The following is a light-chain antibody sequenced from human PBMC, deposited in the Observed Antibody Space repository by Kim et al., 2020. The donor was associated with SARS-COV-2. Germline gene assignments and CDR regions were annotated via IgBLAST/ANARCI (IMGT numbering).Light chain of an antibody. J-gene: IGLJ1*01. V-gene: IGLV2-8*01. Sequence: QSVTISCTGTSSDVGAYNAVSWYQQLPGKAPKLIIYEVTKRPSGVPDRFSGSKSGNTASLTVSGLQAEDEADYYCSSFAGSNNLYVFGTGTKVTVL. CDR2: EVT. CDR3: SSFAGSNNLYV. CDR1: SSDVGAYNA.